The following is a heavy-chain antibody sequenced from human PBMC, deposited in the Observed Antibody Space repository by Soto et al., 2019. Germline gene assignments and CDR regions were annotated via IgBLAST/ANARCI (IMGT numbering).Heavy chain of an antibody. CDR2: IYYSGST. CDR1: GGPISSYY. Sequence: SETLSLTCTVSGGPISSYYWSWIRQPPGKGLEWIGYIYYSGSTNYNPSLKSRVTISVDTSKNQFSLKLSSVTAADTAVYYCAREKRPPRYCSGGSCYSNWFDPWGQGTLVTVSS. D-gene: IGHD2-15*01. CDR3: AREKRPPRYCSGGSCYSNWFDP. V-gene: IGHV4-59*01. J-gene: IGHJ5*02.